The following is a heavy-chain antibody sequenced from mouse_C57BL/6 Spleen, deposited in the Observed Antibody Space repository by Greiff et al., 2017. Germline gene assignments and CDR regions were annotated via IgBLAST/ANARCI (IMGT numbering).Heavy chain of an antibody. J-gene: IGHJ2*01. Sequence: EVKLVESEGGLVKPGRSLKLSCTASGFTFSDYYMAWVRQVPEKGLEWVANIHCDGSSTYYLDTLKSRFSIARDNAKNILYLQSRSLKSEDTATYYGASLDSGYFYIDYWGQGTTLTVSA. CDR2: IHCDGSST. V-gene: IGHV5-16*01. CDR1: GFTFSDYY. D-gene: IGHD2-3*01. CDR3: ASLDSGYFYIDY.